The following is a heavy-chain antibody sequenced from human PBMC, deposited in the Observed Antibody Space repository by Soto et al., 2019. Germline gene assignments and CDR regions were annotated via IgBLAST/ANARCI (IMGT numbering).Heavy chain of an antibody. D-gene: IGHD5-12*01. V-gene: IGHV1-69*13. J-gene: IGHJ4*02. CDR1: GCTFSSYA. CDR3: AKRAVEMATMGGGYFDY. CDR2: IIPVFGTA. Sequence: SVKVSCTASGCTFSSYAISWVRHAPGQGLEWMGGIIPVFGTANYAQKFQGRVTITADESTSTAYMELSSLRSEETAVYYCAKRAVEMATMGGGYFDYWGQGTLVTVSS.